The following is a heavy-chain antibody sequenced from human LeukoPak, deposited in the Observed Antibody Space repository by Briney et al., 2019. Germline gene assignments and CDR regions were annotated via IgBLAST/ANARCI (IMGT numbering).Heavy chain of an antibody. CDR2: VYYGGNT. J-gene: IGHJ6*03. V-gene: IGHV4-59*01. Sequence: SETLSLTCTVSGGSISSYYWSWIRQPPGKGLECIGYVYYGGNTNYNPSLKSRVTISLDTSKSQFSLELSSVTAADTAMYYCARLIAARLPYYYYYMDVWGKGTTVTVSS. CDR1: GGSISSYY. CDR3: ARLIAARLPYYYYYMDV. D-gene: IGHD6-6*01.